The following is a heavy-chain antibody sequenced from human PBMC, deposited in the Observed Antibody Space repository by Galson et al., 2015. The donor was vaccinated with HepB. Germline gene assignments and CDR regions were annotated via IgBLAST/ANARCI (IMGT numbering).Heavy chain of an antibody. V-gene: IGHV3-33*01. J-gene: IGHJ6*02. CDR2: IWYDGSNT. CDR1: RFTFRIYG. CDR3: ARSVYQLPPPTRFAMDV. Sequence: SLRLSCAASRFTFRIYGMHWVRQAPGKGLEGVAGIWYDGSNTYYADSVKGRFTISRDNSKNTLYLQMNNLRAEDTAVYYCARSVYQLPPPTRFAMDVWGQGTTVTVSS. D-gene: IGHD2-2*01.